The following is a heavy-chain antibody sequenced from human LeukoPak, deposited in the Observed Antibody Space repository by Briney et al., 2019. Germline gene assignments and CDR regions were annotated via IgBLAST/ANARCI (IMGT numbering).Heavy chain of an antibody. CDR3: AKVSAWAMVGATYFDY. D-gene: IGHD1-26*01. V-gene: IGHV3-23*01. J-gene: IGHJ4*02. Sequence: GGSLRLSCAASGFTFSSYAMSWVRQAPGKGLEWVSSISGNSGSTYYADSLKGRFTISRDNSKNTVYLQMNSLRAEDTAVYYCAKVSAWAMVGATYFDYWGQGTLVTVSS. CDR1: GFTFSSYA. CDR2: ISGNSGST.